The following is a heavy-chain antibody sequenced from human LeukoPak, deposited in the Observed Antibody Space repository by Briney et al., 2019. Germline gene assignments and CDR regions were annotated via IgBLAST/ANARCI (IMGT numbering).Heavy chain of an antibody. CDR1: GFTFSSYA. Sequence: GGSLRLSCAASGFTFSSYAMSWVRQAPGKGLEWVSAISGSGGSTYYADSVKGRFTISRDNSKNTLYLQMNSLRAEDTAVYYCAREGRFCSSTSCLDYWGQGTLVTVSS. V-gene: IGHV3-23*01. D-gene: IGHD2-2*01. CDR2: ISGSGGST. J-gene: IGHJ4*02. CDR3: AREGRFCSSTSCLDY.